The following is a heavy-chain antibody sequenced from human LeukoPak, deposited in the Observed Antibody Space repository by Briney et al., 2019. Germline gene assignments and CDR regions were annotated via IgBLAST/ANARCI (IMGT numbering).Heavy chain of an antibody. J-gene: IGHJ5*02. V-gene: IGHV1-2*02. D-gene: IGHD2-2*01. CDR2: INPNSGGT. CDR1: GYTFTGYY. CDR3: ARMAPGGCSSTSCRNWFDP. Sequence: ASVKVSCKASGYTFTGYYMHWVRQAPGQGLEWMGWINPNSGGTNYAQKFQGRVTMTRDTSTSTAYMELRSLRSDDTAVYYCARMAPGGCSSTSCRNWFDPWGQGTLVTVSS.